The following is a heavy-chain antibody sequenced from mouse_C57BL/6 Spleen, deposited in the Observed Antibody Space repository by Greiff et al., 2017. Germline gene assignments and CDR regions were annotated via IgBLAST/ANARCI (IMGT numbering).Heavy chain of an antibody. CDR2: IDPETGGT. CDR1: GYTFTDYE. V-gene: IGHV1-15*01. CDR3: TRLTGMGFDY. Sequence: QVQLQQSGAELVRPGASVTLSCKASGYTFTDYEMHWVKQTPVHGLEWIGAIDPETGGTAYNQKFKGKAILTADKSSSTAYMELRSLTSDDSAVYYCTRLTGMGFDYWGQGTTLTVSS. J-gene: IGHJ2*01. D-gene: IGHD4-1*01.